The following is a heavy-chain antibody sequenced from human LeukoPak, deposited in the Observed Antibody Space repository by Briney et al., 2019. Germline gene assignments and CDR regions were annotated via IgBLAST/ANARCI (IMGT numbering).Heavy chain of an antibody. J-gene: IGHJ5*02. Sequence: GASVKVSCTASGYTFTSYYMHWVRQAPGQGLEWMGGIIPILGIANYAQKFQGRVTITADKSTSTAYMELSSLRSEDTAVYYCARLRYFDWLSLRSQGWFDPWGQGTLVTVSS. V-gene: IGHV1-69*10. CDR1: GYTFTSYY. CDR3: ARLRYFDWLSLRSQGWFDP. D-gene: IGHD3-9*01. CDR2: IIPILGIA.